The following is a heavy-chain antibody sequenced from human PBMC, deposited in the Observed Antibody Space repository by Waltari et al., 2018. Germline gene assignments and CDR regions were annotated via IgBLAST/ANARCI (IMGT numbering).Heavy chain of an antibody. Sequence: QVQLVQSGAEVKKPGASVKVSCKASGYTFTSYDINRVRRAHGQGLEWMGWMNPNSGNTGYAQKFQGRVTMTRNTSISTAYMELSSLRSEDTAVYYCARVEGYSYGYYYHGMNVWGQGTTVTVSS. CDR1: GYTFTSYD. CDR2: MNPNSGNT. D-gene: IGHD5-18*01. V-gene: IGHV1-8*01. CDR3: ARVEGYSYGYYYHGMNV. J-gene: IGHJ6*02.